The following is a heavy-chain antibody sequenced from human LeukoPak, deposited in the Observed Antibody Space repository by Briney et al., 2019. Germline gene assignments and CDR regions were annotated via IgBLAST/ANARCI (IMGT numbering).Heavy chain of an antibody. CDR3: ARVSRGYYDILTGYQYYFDY. D-gene: IGHD3-9*01. CDR1: GGSISSYY. Sequence: PSETLSLTCTVSGGSISSYYWSWIRQPPGKGLEWIGYIYYSGSTNYNPSLKSRVTISVDTSKNQFSLKLSSVTAADTAVYYCARVSRGYYDILTGYQYYFDYWGQGTLVTVSS. CDR2: IYYSGST. J-gene: IGHJ4*02. V-gene: IGHV4-59*01.